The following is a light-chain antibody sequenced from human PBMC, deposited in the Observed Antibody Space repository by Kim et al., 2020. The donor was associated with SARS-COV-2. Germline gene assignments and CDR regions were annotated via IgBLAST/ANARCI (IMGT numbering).Light chain of an antibody. J-gene: IGLJ1*01. CDR3: SSTSNRLDYV. V-gene: IGLV2-14*03. Sequence: GQSITISCSGTSGDIGNSNTVSWYQQHSDKAPRLIIYDVSYRPSGVSTRFSGSKSGNLASLTISGLQSADEAEYFCSSTSNRLDYVFGTGTKVTVL. CDR2: DVS. CDR1: SGDIGNSNT.